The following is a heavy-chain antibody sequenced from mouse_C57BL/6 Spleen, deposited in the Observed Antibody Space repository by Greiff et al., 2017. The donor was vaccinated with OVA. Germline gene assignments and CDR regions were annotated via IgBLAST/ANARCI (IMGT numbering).Heavy chain of an antibody. V-gene: IGHV1-55*01. J-gene: IGHJ4*01. D-gene: IGHD1-1*01. CDR2: IYPGSGST. CDR1: GYTFTSYW. CDR3: ARDYGSSYYYAMDY. Sequence: QVQLQQPGAELVKPGASVKMSCKASGYTFTSYWITWVKQRPEQGLEWIGDIYPGSGSTNYNEKFKSKATLTVDTSSSTAYMQLSSLTSEDSAVYYCARDYGSSYYYAMDYWGQGTSVTVSS.